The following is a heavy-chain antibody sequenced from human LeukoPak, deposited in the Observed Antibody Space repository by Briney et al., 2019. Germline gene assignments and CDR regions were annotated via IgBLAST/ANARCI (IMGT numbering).Heavy chain of an antibody. CDR2: ISSSSSYI. Sequence: PGGSLRLSCAASGFTFSSYSMNWVRQAPGKGLEWVSSISSSSSYIYYADSVKGRFTISRDNANNSLYLQMNSLRAEDTAVYYCARDPRPPFGESYNWFDPWGQGTLVTVSS. J-gene: IGHJ5*02. CDR1: GFTFSSYS. V-gene: IGHV3-21*01. D-gene: IGHD3-10*01. CDR3: ARDPRPPFGESYNWFDP.